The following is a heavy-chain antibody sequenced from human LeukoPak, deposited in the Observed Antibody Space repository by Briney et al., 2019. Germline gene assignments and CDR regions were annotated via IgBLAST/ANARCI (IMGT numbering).Heavy chain of an antibody. J-gene: IGHJ4*02. CDR2: IYYSGST. Sequence: SETLSLTCTVSGGSISSYYWSWIRQPPGKGLEWIGYIYYSGSTNYNPSLKSRVTISVDTSKNQFSLKLSSVTAANTAVYYCARDSGYGSDYWGQGTLVTVSS. D-gene: IGHD3-10*01. CDR3: ARDSGYGSDY. V-gene: IGHV4-59*01. CDR1: GGSISSYY.